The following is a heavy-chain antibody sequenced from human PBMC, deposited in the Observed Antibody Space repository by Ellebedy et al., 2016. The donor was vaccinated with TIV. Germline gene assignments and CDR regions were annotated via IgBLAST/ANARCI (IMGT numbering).Heavy chain of an antibody. CDR1: GYTFTTYY. D-gene: IGHD2-2*01. CDR2: INPSGGST. Sequence: AASVKVSCKASGYTFTTYYMHWVRQAPGQGLEWMGIINPSGGSTTYAQKLQGRVTMTRDTSTSTVYMELSSLRSEDTAVYYCARDYGTSFGMSSGMDVWGQGTTVTVSS. J-gene: IGHJ6*02. V-gene: IGHV1-46*04. CDR3: ARDYGTSFGMSSGMDV.